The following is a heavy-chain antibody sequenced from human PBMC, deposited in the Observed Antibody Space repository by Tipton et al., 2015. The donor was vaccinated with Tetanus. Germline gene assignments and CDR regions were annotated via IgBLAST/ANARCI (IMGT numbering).Heavy chain of an antibody. J-gene: IGHJ4*02. CDR1: GYIFNNYW. D-gene: IGHD2-8*01. Sequence: VQLVQSGWEVKKPGESLKISCQGSGYIFNNYWIGCVRQKPGKVLEWMGAIYPCDSDTSYSPSFQVHVTISVDKSFYTAYLQWGSLKASDSSMFYCARAHCTDGVCNFDFWGQGALVTVAS. CDR2: IYPCDSDT. V-gene: IGHV5-51*01. CDR3: ARAHCTDGVCNFDF.